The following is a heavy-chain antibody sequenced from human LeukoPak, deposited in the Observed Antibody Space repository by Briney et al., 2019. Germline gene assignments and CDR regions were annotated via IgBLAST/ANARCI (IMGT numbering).Heavy chain of an antibody. V-gene: IGHV3-9*01. CDR2: ISWNSGNI. D-gene: IGHD3-22*01. J-gene: IGHJ4*02. Sequence: PGGSLRLSCAASGFTFDDSAMHWVRQAPGKGLEWVSGISWNSGNIGYADSVKGRFTISRDNAKNSLYLQMNSLRAEDTALYYCAKDGVIYYDSSGYYFDYWGQGTLVTVSS. CDR3: AKDGVIYYDSSGYYFDY. CDR1: GFTFDDSA.